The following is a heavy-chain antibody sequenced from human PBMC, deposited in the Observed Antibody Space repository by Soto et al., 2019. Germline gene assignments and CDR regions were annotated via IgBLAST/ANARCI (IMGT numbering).Heavy chain of an antibody. Sequence: QVQLQESGPGLVKPSETLSLTCTVSGGSISSYYWSWIRQPPGKGLEWIGYIYYSGSTNYNPSLKRRVTISVDTSKNQFSLKLSSVTAADTAVYYCARLIKFCSGGSCYLEYYFDYWGQGTLVTVSS. CDR3: ARLIKFCSGGSCYLEYYFDY. CDR1: GGSISSYY. D-gene: IGHD2-15*01. CDR2: IYYSGST. J-gene: IGHJ4*02. V-gene: IGHV4-59*01.